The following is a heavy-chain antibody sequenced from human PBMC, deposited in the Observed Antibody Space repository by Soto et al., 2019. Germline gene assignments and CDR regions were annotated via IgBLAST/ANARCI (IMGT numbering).Heavy chain of an antibody. CDR1: GYTFTSYY. D-gene: IGHD6-13*01. CDR2: INPSGGST. CDR3: DRDLGMGRSSSSWYIDY. V-gene: IGHV1-46*03. J-gene: IGHJ4*02. Sequence: QVQLVQSGAEVKKPGASVKVSCKASGYTFTSYYMHWVRQAPGQGLEWMGIINPSGGSTSYAQKFRGRVTMTRDTSTGTVYMELRSLRSEDTAVYYCDRDLGMGRSSSSWYIDYWGQGTLVTVSS.